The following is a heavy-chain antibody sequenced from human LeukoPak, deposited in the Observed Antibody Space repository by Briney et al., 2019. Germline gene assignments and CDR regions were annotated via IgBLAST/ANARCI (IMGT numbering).Heavy chain of an antibody. Sequence: ASVNVSCKASVYTFTSYGITWVRQAPGQGLEWMGWISAYNGNTNYVQKLQGRVTMTTDTSTSTAYMELRSLRSDDTAVYYCARGVYGSGSYNFDYWGQGTLVTVSS. CDR1: VYTFTSYG. J-gene: IGHJ4*02. D-gene: IGHD3-10*01. CDR2: ISAYNGNT. V-gene: IGHV1-18*01. CDR3: ARGVYGSGSYNFDY.